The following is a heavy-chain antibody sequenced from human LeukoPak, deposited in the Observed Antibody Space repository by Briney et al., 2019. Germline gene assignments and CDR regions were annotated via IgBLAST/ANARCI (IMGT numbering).Heavy chain of an antibody. D-gene: IGHD6-19*01. V-gene: IGHV3-23*01. J-gene: IGHJ5*02. CDR1: GFTFSSYA. CDR3: AKVGSTAVAARRNWFDP. CDR2: ISGSGGST. Sequence: PGGSLRLSCAASGFTFSSYAMSWVRQAPGKGLEWVSAISGSGGSTYYADSVKGRFTISRDNSKNTLYLQMNSLRAEDTAVYYCAKVGSTAVAARRNWFDPWGQGTLVTVSS.